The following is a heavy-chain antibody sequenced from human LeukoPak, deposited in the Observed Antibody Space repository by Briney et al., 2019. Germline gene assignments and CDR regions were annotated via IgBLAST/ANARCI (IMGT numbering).Heavy chain of an antibody. CDR1: GGTFSSYA. CDR3: ARRMGGLWSAYYDAFDI. D-gene: IGHD3-3*01. CDR2: ISGYNGNT. V-gene: IGHV1-18*01. Sequence: GASVKVSCKASGGTFSSYAISWVRQAPGQGLEWMGWISGYNGNTNYAQTFQGRVTMTTETSTSTAYMELRSLRSDDTAIYYCARRMGGLWSAYYDAFDIWGQGTTATVSS. J-gene: IGHJ3*02.